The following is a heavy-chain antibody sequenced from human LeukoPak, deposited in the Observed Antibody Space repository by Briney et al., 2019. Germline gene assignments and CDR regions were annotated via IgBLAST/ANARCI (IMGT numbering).Heavy chain of an antibody. Sequence: GGSLRLSCAASGFTSDDYAMHWVRQAPGKGLEWVSGISRNSDTIGYADSVKGRFTISRDNAKNSLYLQINSLRIEDMALYYCAKSYINYGGNSADAFDIWGQGAMVTVSS. J-gene: IGHJ3*02. CDR1: GFTSDDYA. CDR2: ISRNSDTI. D-gene: IGHD4-23*01. V-gene: IGHV3-9*02. CDR3: AKSYINYGGNSADAFDI.